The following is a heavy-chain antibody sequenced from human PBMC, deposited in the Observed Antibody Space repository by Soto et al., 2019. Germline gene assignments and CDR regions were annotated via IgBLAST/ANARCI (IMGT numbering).Heavy chain of an antibody. CDR1: GGSISSGGYY. J-gene: IGHJ4*02. V-gene: IGHV4-31*03. CDR2: IYYSGST. D-gene: IGHD3-22*01. CDR3: ARGSYYDSSGLLDY. Sequence: SETLSLTCTVSGGSISSGGYYWSWILQHPGKGLEWIGYIYYSGSTYYNPSLKSRVTISVDTSKNQFSLKLSSVTAADTAVYYCARGSYYDSSGLLDYWGQGTLVTVSS.